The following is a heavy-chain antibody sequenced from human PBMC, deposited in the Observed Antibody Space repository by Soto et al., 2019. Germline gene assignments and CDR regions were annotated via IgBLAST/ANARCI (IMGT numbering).Heavy chain of an antibody. CDR1: GGSLSSSSYY. J-gene: IGHJ2*01. CDR3: ARRRYYDSGWYFDL. V-gene: IGHV4-39*01. CDR2: IYYSGST. Sequence: TSETLSLTCTVSGGSLSSSSYYWGWIRQPPGKGLEWIGSIYYSGSTYYNPSLKSRVTISVDTSKNQFSLKLSSVTAADTAVYYCARRRYYDSGWYFDLWGRGTLVTVS. D-gene: IGHD3-22*01.